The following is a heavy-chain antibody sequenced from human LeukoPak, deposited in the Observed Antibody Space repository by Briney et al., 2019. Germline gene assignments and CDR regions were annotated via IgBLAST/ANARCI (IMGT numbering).Heavy chain of an antibody. CDR1: GGTFSSYT. D-gene: IGHD2-2*01. J-gene: IGHJ5*02. Sequence: GSSVKVSCKASGGTFSSYTINWVRQAPGQGLEWMGRIIPILGIANYAQKFQGRVTITADKSTSTAYMELSSLRSEDTAVYYCARGGAIVVVPAAGLRFDPWGQGTLVTVSS. CDR3: ARGGAIVVVPAAGLRFDP. CDR2: IIPILGIA. V-gene: IGHV1-69*02.